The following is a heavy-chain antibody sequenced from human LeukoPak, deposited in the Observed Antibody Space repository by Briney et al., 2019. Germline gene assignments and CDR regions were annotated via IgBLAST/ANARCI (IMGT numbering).Heavy chain of an antibody. V-gene: IGHV4-31*03. CDR2: IYYSGST. CDR1: GGSISSGGYY. J-gene: IGHJ4*02. CDR3: ARDGRSGTPEFDY. D-gene: IGHD1-1*01. Sequence: PSETLSLTCTVSGGSISSGGYYWSWIRQHPGKGLEWIGYIYYSGSTYYNPSLKSRVTISVDTSKNQFSLKLSSVTAAGTGVYYCARDGRSGTPEFDYWGQGTLVTVSS.